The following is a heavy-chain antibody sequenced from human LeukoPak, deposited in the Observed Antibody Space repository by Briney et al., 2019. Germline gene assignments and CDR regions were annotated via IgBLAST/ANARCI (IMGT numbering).Heavy chain of an antibody. CDR3: AKVFQSSGWLLPYDP. Sequence: GGSLRLSCAASGFTFSSYAMSWVRQAPGKGLEWVSAISGSGGSTYYADSVKGRFTISRDNSKNTLYLQMNSLRAEDTAVYYCAKVFQSSGWLLPYDPWGQGTLVTVSS. D-gene: IGHD6-19*01. V-gene: IGHV3-23*01. CDR1: GFTFSSYA. CDR2: ISGSGGST. J-gene: IGHJ5*02.